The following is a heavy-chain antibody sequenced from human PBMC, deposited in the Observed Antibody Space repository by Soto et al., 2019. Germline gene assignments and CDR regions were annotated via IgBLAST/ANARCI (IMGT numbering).Heavy chain of an antibody. V-gene: IGHV3-33*06. J-gene: IGHJ4*02. CDR3: AKAGHGDYGWS. Sequence: QVYLEGSGGGVVQPGRSLRLSCAASGFTFDNFAMHWVRQAPGKGLEWVAVIWYDGSNKYYADSVKGRFSISRDNSKNTLSLQMSSLRVDDTAVYYCAKAGHGDYGWSWGQGTPVTVSS. CDR2: IWYDGSNK. CDR1: GFTFDNFA. D-gene: IGHD4-17*01.